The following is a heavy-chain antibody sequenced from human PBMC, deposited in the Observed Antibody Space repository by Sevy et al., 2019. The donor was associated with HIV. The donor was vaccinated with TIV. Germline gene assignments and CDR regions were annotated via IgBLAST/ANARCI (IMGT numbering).Heavy chain of an antibody. V-gene: IGHV3-30-3*01. CDR1: GFTFSSYA. J-gene: IGHJ3*02. CDR3: ARDKGYSYGNAVSRTFDI. Sequence: GGSLRLSCAASGFTFSSYAMHWVRQAPGKGLEWVAVISYDGSNKYYADSVKGRFTISRDNSKNTLYLKMKSLRAEDMALYYSARDKGYSYGNAVSRTFDIWGQGTMVTVSS. D-gene: IGHD5-18*01. CDR2: ISYDGSNK.